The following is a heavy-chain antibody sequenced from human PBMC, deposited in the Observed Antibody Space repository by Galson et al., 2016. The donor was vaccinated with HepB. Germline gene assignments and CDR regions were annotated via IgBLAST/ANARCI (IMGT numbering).Heavy chain of an antibody. Sequence: SETLSLTCTVSGGSGISGTYSWSWIRQPPGKGLEWIGYIHNAGSTKYSPSLKSRGTISLDTSKNQFSLTLSSVTAADTAVYYCSRDRGGVLYHYYYGIDVGGQGMRVTFSS. CDR2: IHNAGST. V-gene: IGHV4-61*01. J-gene: IGHJ6*02. CDR1: GGSGISGTYS. D-gene: IGHD2-8*02. CDR3: SRDRGGVLYHYYYGIDV.